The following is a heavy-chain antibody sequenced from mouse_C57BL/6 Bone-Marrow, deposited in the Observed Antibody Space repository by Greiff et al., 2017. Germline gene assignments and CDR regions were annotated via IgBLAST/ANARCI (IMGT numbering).Heavy chain of an antibody. Sequence: EVQLQESGPVLVKPGASVKMSCKASGYTFTDYYMNWVKQSHGKSLEWIGVINPYNGGTSYNQKFKGKATLTVDKSSSTAYMELNSLTSEDSAVYYCARPITTNYYAMDYWGQGTSVTVSS. CDR1: GYTFTDYY. CDR3: ARPITTNYYAMDY. J-gene: IGHJ4*01. CDR2: INPYNGGT. V-gene: IGHV1-19*01. D-gene: IGHD1-1*01.